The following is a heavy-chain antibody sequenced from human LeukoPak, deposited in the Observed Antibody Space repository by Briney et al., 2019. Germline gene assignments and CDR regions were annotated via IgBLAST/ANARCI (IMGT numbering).Heavy chain of an antibody. J-gene: IGHJ4*02. CDR2: ITTYNGEK. CDR1: GYTFTSYD. V-gene: IGHV1-18*04. D-gene: IGHD2-8*01. Sequence: ASVKVSCKASGYTFTSYDINWVRQAPGQGLEWVGWITTYNGEKIYSQRFQGRVTMTTDTSSGTYYMELRNLRSDDTAIYYCARDCSNGVCYPRDYWGQGTLVIVSS. CDR3: ARDCSNGVCYPRDY.